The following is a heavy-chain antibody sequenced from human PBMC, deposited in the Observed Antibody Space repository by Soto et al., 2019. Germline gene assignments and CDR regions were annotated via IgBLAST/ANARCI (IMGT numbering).Heavy chain of an antibody. V-gene: IGHV1-18*04. D-gene: IGHD3-10*01. Sequence: ASVKVSCKASGYTFTSYGISWVRRAPGQGLEWMGWSSAYNGNTNYAQKLQGRVTMTTDTSTSTAYMVLRSRRSDDTAVYYCARDIRVRGKNDWHPPTYYFDSWGQGTLVTVSS. J-gene: IGHJ4*02. CDR2: SSAYNGNT. CDR3: ARDIRVRGKNDWHPPTYYFDS. CDR1: GYTFTSYG.